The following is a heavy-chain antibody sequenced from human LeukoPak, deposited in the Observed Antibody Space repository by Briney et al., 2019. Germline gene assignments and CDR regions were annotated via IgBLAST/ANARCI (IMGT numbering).Heavy chain of an antibody. V-gene: IGHV4-59*01. J-gene: IGHJ4*02. CDR2: IYYSGST. D-gene: IGHD1-7*01. CDR1: GGSISSYY. Sequence: SETLSLTCTVSGGSISSYYWSWIRQPPGKGLEWIGYIYYSGSTNYNPSLKSRVTISVDTSKNQFPLKLSSVTAADTAVYYCARDLRVVDNWNYRSPNDYWGQGTLVTVSS. CDR3: ARDLRVVDNWNYRSPNDY.